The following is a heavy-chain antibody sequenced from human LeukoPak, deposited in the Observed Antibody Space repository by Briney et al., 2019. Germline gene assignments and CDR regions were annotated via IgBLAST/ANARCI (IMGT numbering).Heavy chain of an antibody. CDR1: GGSFSGYD. J-gene: IGHJ6*02. CDR2: INHSGST. CDR3: ASLEATIYYYGMDV. Sequence: SETLSLTCAVYGGSFSGYDWSWIRQPPGKGLEWIGEINHSGSTNYNPSLKSRVTISVDTSKNQFSLKLSSVTAADTAVYYCASLEATIYYYGMDVWGQGTTVTVSS. D-gene: IGHD1-26*01. V-gene: IGHV4-34*01.